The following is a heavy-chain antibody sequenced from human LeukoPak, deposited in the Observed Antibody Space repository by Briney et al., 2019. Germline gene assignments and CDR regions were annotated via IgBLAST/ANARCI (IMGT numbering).Heavy chain of an antibody. Sequence: GGSLRLSCAASGFTFSSYSMNWVRQAPGKGLEWVSYISSSSTIYYADSVKGRFTISRDNAKNSLYLQMNSLRDEDTAVYYCARVVAAAGHSNWGQGTLVTVSS. CDR2: ISSSSTI. CDR1: GFTFSSYS. D-gene: IGHD6-13*01. J-gene: IGHJ4*02. CDR3: ARVVAAAGHSN. V-gene: IGHV3-48*02.